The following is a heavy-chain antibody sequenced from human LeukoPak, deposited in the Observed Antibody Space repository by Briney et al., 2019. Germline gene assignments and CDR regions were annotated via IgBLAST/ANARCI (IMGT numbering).Heavy chain of an antibody. CDR2: INAGNGNT. J-gene: IGHJ6*02. CDR3: ARDRHSSAWPGPYYYYAMDV. CDR1: ESSFTSYS. Sequence: ASVKLSCKASESSFTSYSLHWLRQAPGQRLEWMGWINAGNGNTKYSQKFQGRVTITRDTFASTAYMELSSLRSEDTALYYCARDRHSSAWPGPYYYYAMDVWGQGTTVTVSS. V-gene: IGHV1-3*01. D-gene: IGHD3-22*01.